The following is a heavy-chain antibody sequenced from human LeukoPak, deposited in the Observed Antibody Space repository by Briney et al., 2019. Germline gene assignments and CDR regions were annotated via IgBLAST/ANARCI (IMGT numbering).Heavy chain of an antibody. J-gene: IGHJ6*02. V-gene: IGHV4-34*01. CDR1: GGSFSGYY. Sequence: PSETLSLTCAVYGGSFSGYYWSWIRQPPGKGLEWIGEINHSGSTNYNPSLKSRVTISVDTSKNQFSLKLSSVTAADTAVYYCARIGYCSGGSCYGDYYGMDVWGQGTTVTVSS. CDR3: ARIGYCSGGSCYGDYYGMDV. CDR2: INHSGST. D-gene: IGHD2-15*01.